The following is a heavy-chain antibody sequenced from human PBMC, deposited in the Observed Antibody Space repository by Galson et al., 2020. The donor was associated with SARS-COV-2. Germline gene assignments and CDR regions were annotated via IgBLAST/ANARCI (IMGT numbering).Heavy chain of an antibody. CDR3: AREWRIVGATTSYYYGMDV. Sequence: TGGSLRLSCAASGFTFSDHYMDWVRQAPGKGLEWVGRTRNKANTYTTEYAASVKGRFTISRDDSKNSLYLQMNSLKTEDTAVYYCAREWRIVGATTSYYYGMDVWGQGTTVTVSS. CDR1: GFTFSDHY. D-gene: IGHD1-26*01. J-gene: IGHJ6*02. V-gene: IGHV3-72*01. CDR2: TRNKANTYTT.